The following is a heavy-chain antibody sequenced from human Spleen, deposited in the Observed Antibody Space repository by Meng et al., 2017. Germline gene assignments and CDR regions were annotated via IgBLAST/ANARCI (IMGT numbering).Heavy chain of an antibody. V-gene: IGHV3-21*01. CDR3: ARDLTSEHYYDSSGYYYGADY. D-gene: IGHD3-22*01. J-gene: IGHJ4*02. CDR1: GFSFDDYG. CDR2: ISSSSSNI. Sequence: GESLKISCAASGFSFDDYGMNWVRQAPGKGLEWVSSISSSSSNIYYADSVKGRFTISRDNAKNSLYLQMNSLRAENTAVYYCARDLTSEHYYDSSGYYYGADYWGQGTLVTVSS.